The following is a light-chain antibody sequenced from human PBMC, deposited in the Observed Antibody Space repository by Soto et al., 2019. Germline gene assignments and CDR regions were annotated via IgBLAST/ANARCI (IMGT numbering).Light chain of an antibody. CDR1: QSISDW. CDR3: QQYSSYEWT. CDR2: KAS. J-gene: IGKJ1*01. Sequence: DIQMTQSPSTLSASVGDRVTITCRASQSISDWLAWYQQKPGKAPKLLIYKASSLERGVPSRFTGSGSGTEFTLTISSLQPDDFATYYCQQYSSYEWTFGQGTKVEIK. V-gene: IGKV1-5*03.